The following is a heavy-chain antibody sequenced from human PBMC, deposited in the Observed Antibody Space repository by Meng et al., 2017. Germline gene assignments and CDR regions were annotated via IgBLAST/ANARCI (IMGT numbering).Heavy chain of an antibody. V-gene: IGHV3-48*04. CDR3: ARGKGWFNP. J-gene: IGHJ5*02. CDR1: GFTFSSYG. CDR2: ISSSGSTI. Sequence: VELGGSGGGVVQTGRPLRLSCAASGFTFSSYGMHWVRQAPGKGLEWVSYISSSGSTIYYADSVKGRFTISRDNAKNSLYLQMNSLRAEDTAVYYCARGKGWFNPWGQGTLVTVSS.